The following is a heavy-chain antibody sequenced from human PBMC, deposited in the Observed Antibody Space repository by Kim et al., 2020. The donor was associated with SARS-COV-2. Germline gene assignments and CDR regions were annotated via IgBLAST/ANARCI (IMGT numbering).Heavy chain of an antibody. CDR3: ARNAGPDIVATPFDY. Sequence: GGSLRLSCAASGFTFSSYSMNWVRQAPGKGLEWVSSITSTSSYIYYADSVKGRFTISRDNAKNSLYLQMNSLRAEDTAVYYCARNAGPDIVATPFDYWGQGTLVTVSS. V-gene: IGHV3-21*01. CDR1: GFTFSSYS. CDR2: ITSTSSYI. D-gene: IGHD5-12*01. J-gene: IGHJ4*02.